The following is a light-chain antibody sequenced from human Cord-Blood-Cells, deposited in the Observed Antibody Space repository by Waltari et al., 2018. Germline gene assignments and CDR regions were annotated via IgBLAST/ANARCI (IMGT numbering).Light chain of an antibody. CDR1: QSVSSSY. CDR3: QQYGSSLWT. J-gene: IGKJ1*01. CDR2: GAS. Sequence: EIVLTQSPGTLSLSPGERATLSCRASQSVSSSYLAWYQQKPGQAPRLLIYGASSRATGIPDRLRGSGSATDFTLTISRLEPEEFAVYYCQQYGSSLWTFRKGTKVEIE. V-gene: IGKV3-20*01.